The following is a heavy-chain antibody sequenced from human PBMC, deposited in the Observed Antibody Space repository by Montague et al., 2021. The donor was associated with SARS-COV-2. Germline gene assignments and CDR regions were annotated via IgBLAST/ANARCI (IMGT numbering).Heavy chain of an antibody. D-gene: IGHD1-26*01. CDR1: GFTFSSYA. CDR3: AKDSGSSMDSYYGIDV. CDR2: IVGSGGST. J-gene: IGHJ6*02. Sequence: SLRLSCAASGFTFSSYAMSWVRQAPGKGLEWVSAIVGSGGSTYYADSVKGRFTISRDNSKNTLYLQMNSLRAEDTAVYYCAKDSGSSMDSYYGIDVWGQGTTVTVSS. V-gene: IGHV3-23*01.